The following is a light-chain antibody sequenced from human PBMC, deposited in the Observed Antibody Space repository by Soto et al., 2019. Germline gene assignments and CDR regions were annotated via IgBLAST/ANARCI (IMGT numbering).Light chain of an antibody. J-gene: IGKJ5*01. CDR1: QDIGTY. Sequence: DIQMTQSPSSLSPSVGDRVTISCQASQDIGTYLNWYQQKPGKAPKLLIYAASSLQSGVPSTFSGSGSGTDFTLTISSLQPEDFATYYCQQSYSPPPITFGQGTRLEIK. CDR2: AAS. V-gene: IGKV1-39*01. CDR3: QQSYSPPPIT.